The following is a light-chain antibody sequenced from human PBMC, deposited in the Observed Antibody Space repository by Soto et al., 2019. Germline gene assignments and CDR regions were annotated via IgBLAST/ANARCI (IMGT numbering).Light chain of an antibody. J-gene: IGLJ2*01. CDR2: EVS. Sequence: QSALTQPPSASGSPGQSVTISYTGTSSDVGGYNYVSWYQQHPGKAPKLMIYEVSKRPSGVPDRFSGSKSGNTASLTVSGLQAEDEADYYCSSYAGSNNFRVFGGGTQLTVL. V-gene: IGLV2-8*01. CDR3: SSYAGSNNFRV. CDR1: SSDVGGYNY.